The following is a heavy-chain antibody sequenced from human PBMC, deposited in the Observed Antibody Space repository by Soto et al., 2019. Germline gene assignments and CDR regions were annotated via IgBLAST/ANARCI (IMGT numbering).Heavy chain of an antibody. V-gene: IGHV4-59*08. D-gene: IGHD3-16*01. J-gene: IGHJ3*02. Sequence: SETLSLTCTVSGGSISTYYLSWTRQPPGKGLEWIDYIYYSGNTNYNPSLRSRVTISIDTSKNQFSLKLSSVTAADTAMYFCERHKTFGAADVFDIWGQGTMVTVS. CDR1: GGSISTYY. CDR2: IYYSGNT. CDR3: ERHKTFGAADVFDI.